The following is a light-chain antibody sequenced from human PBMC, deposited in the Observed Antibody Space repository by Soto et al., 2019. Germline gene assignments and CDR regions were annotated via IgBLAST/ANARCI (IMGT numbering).Light chain of an antibody. V-gene: IGKV3-15*01. CDR2: GAS. J-gene: IGKJ5*01. CDR1: QSVSRN. Sequence: EIVMTQSPATLSVSPGERATLSCRASQSVSRNLAWYQQRPGQAPRLRISGASTRATGIAARFSGSGSGREFTLTISSLQSEDSALYYCQQYSNWPTFGQGTRLEIK. CDR3: QQYSNWPT.